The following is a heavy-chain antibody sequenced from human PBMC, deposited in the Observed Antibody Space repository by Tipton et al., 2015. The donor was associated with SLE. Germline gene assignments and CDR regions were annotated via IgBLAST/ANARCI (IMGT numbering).Heavy chain of an antibody. J-gene: IGHJ4*02. CDR3: ARTPGSGWQYCFVY. V-gene: IGHV4-59*01. D-gene: IGHD6-19*01. CDR2: VDYIGST. CDR1: GGSISTYY. Sequence: TLSLTCTVSGGSISTYYWNWIRQSPGKGLEWIGYVDYIGSTNYNPSLKSRLTILVHRYKNQFSLKLSSVTAADTAVYFCARTPGSGWQYCFVYWGQGTLVIVSS.